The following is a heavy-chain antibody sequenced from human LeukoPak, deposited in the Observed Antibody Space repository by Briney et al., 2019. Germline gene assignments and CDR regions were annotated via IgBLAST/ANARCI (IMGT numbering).Heavy chain of an antibody. CDR2: IYYSGST. V-gene: IGHV4-59*01. D-gene: IGHD5-18*01. CDR3: AGGYSYGSTYYYMDV. Sequence: SETLSLTCTVSGGSISSYYWSWIRQPPGKGLEWIGYIYYSGSTNYNPSLKSRVTISVDTSKNQFSLKLSSVSAADTAVYYCAGGYSYGSTYYYMDVWGKGTTVTISS. CDR1: GGSISSYY. J-gene: IGHJ6*03.